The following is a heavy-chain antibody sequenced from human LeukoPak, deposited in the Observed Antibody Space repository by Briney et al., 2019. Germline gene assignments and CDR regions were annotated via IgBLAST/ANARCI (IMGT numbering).Heavy chain of an antibody. Sequence: SVKVSCKASGGTFISYAISWVRQAPGQGLEWMGWIIPIFGTTNYAQKFQGRVTITADESTSTAYMELSSLRSDDTAVYYCARGPPNWGYDYWGPGTLVTVSS. J-gene: IGHJ4*02. CDR3: ARGPPNWGYDY. CDR1: GGTFISYA. D-gene: IGHD7-27*01. V-gene: IGHV1-69*01. CDR2: IIPIFGTT.